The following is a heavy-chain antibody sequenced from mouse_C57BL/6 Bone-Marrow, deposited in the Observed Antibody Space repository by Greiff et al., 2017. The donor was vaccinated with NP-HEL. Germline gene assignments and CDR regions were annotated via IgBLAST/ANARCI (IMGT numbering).Heavy chain of an antibody. D-gene: IGHD4-1*02. Sequence: QVQLQQPGTELVKPGASVKLSCKASGYTFTNYWIHWVKQRPGQGLEWIGNINPSNGGSNYNEKFKSKATLTVDKSSSTAYMQLSSLTSEDSAVYYCARTGNWDGNGYFDVWGTGTTVTVTA. CDR2: INPSNGGS. V-gene: IGHV1-53*01. CDR1: GYTFTNYW. J-gene: IGHJ1*03. CDR3: ARTGNWDGNGYFDV.